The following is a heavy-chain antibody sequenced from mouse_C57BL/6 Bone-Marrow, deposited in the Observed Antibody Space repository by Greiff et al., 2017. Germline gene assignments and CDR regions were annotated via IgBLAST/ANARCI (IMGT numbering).Heavy chain of an antibody. CDR3: TVYYYGSSYDWYFDV. CDR2: IRLKSDNYAT. CDR1: GFTFSNYW. D-gene: IGHD1-1*01. J-gene: IGHJ1*03. Sequence: EVKVEESGGGLVQPGGSMKLSCVASGFTFSNYWMNWVRQSPEKGLEWVAQIRLKSDNYATHYAESVKGRFTISRDDSKSSVYLQMNNLRAEDTGIYYCTVYYYGSSYDWYFDVWGTGTTVTVSS. V-gene: IGHV6-3*01.